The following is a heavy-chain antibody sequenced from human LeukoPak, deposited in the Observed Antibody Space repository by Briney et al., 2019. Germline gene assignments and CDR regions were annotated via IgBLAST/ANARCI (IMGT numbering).Heavy chain of an antibody. CDR1: GDSVSSNSDA. Sequence: SQTLSLTCAISGDSVSSNSDAWNWIRQSPSRGLEWLGRTYYRSKWYYDYAVAVKSRISINPDTSKNQFSLKLSSVTAADTAVYYCARREKVHNFDYWGQGTLVTVSS. CDR3: ARREKVHNFDY. V-gene: IGHV6-1*01. J-gene: IGHJ4*02. CDR2: TYYRSKWYY.